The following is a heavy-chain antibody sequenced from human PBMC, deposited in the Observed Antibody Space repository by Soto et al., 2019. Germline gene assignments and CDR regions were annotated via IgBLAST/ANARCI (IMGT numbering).Heavy chain of an antibody. J-gene: IGHJ4*02. CDR1: GFTFSSYA. D-gene: IGHD3-3*01. CDR2: ISGSGGST. V-gene: IGHV3-23*01. Sequence: GGSLRLSCAASGFTFSSYAMSWVRQAPGKGLEWVSAISGSGGSTYYADSVKGRFTISRDNSKNTLYLQMNSLRAEDTAVYYCAKGTTIFVVVIIQLFAYGGQGTLVTVSS. CDR3: AKGTTIFVVVIIQLFAY.